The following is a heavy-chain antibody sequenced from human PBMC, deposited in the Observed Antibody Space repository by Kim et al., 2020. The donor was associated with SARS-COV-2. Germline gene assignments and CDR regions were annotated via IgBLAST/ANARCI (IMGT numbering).Heavy chain of an antibody. Sequence: GESLKISCQASGYSFTNAWIAWVRQMPGKGLEYMGIIFPHDSDTRYSPSFQGQVTISADKSISTAYLQWSSLKASDTAMYYCARRTGSPGWFDPWGQGTLATVSS. CDR3: ARRTGSPGWFDP. CDR1: GYSFTNAW. D-gene: IGHD1-1*01. J-gene: IGHJ5*02. CDR2: IFPHDSDT. V-gene: IGHV5-51*01.